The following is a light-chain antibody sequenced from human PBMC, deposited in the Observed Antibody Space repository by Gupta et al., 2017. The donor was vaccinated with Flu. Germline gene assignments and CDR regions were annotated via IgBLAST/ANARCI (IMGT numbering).Light chain of an antibody. CDR1: SSNIGSNH. J-gene: IGLJ2*01. V-gene: IGLV1-51*01. Sequence: VTISCSGNSSNIGSNHVSWYQQFPGTAPKLHIYDNNKRPSGIPDRFSGSKSGTSATLGITGLQTGDEADYYCGTWDSSLSVVVFGGGTKLTVV. CDR2: DNN. CDR3: GTWDSSLSVVV.